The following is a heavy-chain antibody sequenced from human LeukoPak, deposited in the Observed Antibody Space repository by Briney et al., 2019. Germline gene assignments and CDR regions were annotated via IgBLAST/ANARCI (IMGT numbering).Heavy chain of an antibody. D-gene: IGHD3-3*01. V-gene: IGHV1-46*01. Sequence: GASVKVSCKASGYTFTSYYMHWVRQAPGQGLEWMGIINPSGGSTSYAQKFQGRVTMTRDTSTSTVYMELSSLRSEDTAVYYCARGRYYDFWSGYYPDYYGMDVWGQGTTVTVSS. CDR3: ARGRYYDFWSGYYPDYYGMDV. CDR1: GYTFTSYY. CDR2: INPSGGST. J-gene: IGHJ6*02.